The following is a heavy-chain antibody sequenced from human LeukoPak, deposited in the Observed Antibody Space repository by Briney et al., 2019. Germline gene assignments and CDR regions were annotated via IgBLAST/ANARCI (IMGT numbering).Heavy chain of an antibody. J-gene: IGHJ4*02. CDR2: ISSSGSTI. V-gene: IGHV3-11*01. CDR1: GFTFSDYY. Sequence: GGSLRLSCAASGFTFSDYYMSWIRQAPGKGLEWVSYISSSGSTIYYADSVKGRFTISRDNAKNSLYLQMNSLRAEDTAVYYCARHHYYGSGSYYLSVDSDYWGQGTLVTVSS. D-gene: IGHD3-10*01. CDR3: ARHHYYGSGSYYLSVDSDY.